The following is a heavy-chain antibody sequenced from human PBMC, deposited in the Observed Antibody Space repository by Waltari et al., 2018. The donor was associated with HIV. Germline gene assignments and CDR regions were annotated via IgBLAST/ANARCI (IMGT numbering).Heavy chain of an antibody. CDR3: ARDTLNFFFGLDV. CDR2: SSSTSFNI. CDR1: GFSFGAYA. V-gene: IGHV3-48*02. J-gene: IGHJ6*02. Sequence: EEQLVESGGGLVHPGGSLKLSGAASGFSFGAYAMNWVRHAPGKGLEWIAYSSSTSFNIKYADSVRGRFTISRDNTQNSLSLQMNNLIDEDTAKYFCARDTLNFFFGLDVWGHGTTVAVSS.